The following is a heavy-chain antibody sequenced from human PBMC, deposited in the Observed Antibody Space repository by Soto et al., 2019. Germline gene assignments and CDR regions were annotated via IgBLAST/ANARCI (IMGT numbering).Heavy chain of an antibody. CDR3: ARWDSGALNWFDP. D-gene: IGHD2-15*01. CDR1: GGSISSGAYS. Sequence: QLHLQESGSGLVKPSQTLSLTCTVSGGSISSGAYSWSWIRQPPGKGLEWIGYIHNSGNSYYNPSLKSRVTVSVDRSENQFSLKLTAVTAAATAVYYCARWDSGALNWFDPWGQGTLVTVSS. CDR2: IHNSGNS. J-gene: IGHJ5*02. V-gene: IGHV4-30-2*01.